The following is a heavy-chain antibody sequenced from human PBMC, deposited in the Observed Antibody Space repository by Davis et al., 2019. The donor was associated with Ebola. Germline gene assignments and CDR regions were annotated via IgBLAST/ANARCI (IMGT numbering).Heavy chain of an antibody. D-gene: IGHD3-10*01. V-gene: IGHV3-30*03. CDR1: GFTFSSYG. CDR3: ARGLHYGWGSNFDY. CDR2: ISYDGSTK. Sequence: GGSLRLSCAASGFTFSSYGMHWVRQAPGKGLEWVAVISYDGSTKYYAESVEGRFTISKDNSKNTLYLQMNSLRAEDTALYYCARGLHYGWGSNFDYWGQGTLVTVSS. J-gene: IGHJ4*02.